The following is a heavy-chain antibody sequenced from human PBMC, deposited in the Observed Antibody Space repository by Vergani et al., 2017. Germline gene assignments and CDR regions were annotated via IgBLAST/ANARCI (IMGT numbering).Heavy chain of an antibody. V-gene: IGHV3-23*01. J-gene: IGHJ4*02. CDR2: ISGSGGST. CDR1: GFTFSSYA. Sequence: EVQLLESGGGLVQPGGSLRLSCAASGFTFSSYAMSWVRQAPGKGLEWVSAISGSGGSTYYADSVKGRFTISRDNCKNTLYLQMNSLRAEDTAVYYCAKVNRGYYDSSGYPRGGGFDDWGQGTLVTVSS. CDR3: AKVNRGYYDSSGYPRGGGFDD. D-gene: IGHD3-22*01.